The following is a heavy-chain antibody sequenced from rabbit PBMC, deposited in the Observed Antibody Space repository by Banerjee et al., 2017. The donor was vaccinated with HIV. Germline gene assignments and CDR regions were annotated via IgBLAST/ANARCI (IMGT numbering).Heavy chain of an antibody. J-gene: IGHJ4*01. CDR2: IDTSSGST. CDR3: ARGAGGGAWNPFKL. D-gene: IGHD4-2*01. V-gene: IGHV1S45*01. Sequence: LEESGGGLVQPEGSLALTCTASGFTISSSYWMCWVRQAPGKGLEWIGCIDTSSGSTGYASWAKGRFTISKTSSTTVTLQMTSLTAADTATYFCARGAGGGAWNPFKLWGPGTLVTVS. CDR1: GFTISSSYW.